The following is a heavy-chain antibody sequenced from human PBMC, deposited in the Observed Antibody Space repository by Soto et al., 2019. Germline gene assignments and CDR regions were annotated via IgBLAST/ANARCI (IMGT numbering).Heavy chain of an antibody. Sequence: ASVKVSCKASGGTFSSYAISWVRQAPGQGLEWMGGIIPIFGTANYAQKFQGRVTITADESTSTAYMELSSLRSEDTAVYYCAGHQWEPSSFDYWGQGTLVTVSS. J-gene: IGHJ4*02. CDR3: AGHQWEPSSFDY. CDR1: GGTFSSYA. V-gene: IGHV1-69*13. CDR2: IIPIFGTA. D-gene: IGHD1-26*01.